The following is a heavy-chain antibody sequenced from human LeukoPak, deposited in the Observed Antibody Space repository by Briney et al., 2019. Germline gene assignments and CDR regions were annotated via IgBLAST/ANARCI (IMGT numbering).Heavy chain of an antibody. Sequence: GGSLRLSCEDSGFTFSSSTMNWVRQAPGEGLEWVSSISSRSTYIYYADSVKGRFTISRDNAKNSVYLQMNGLRAEDTAVYYCARDGRHSSGWIFFMEVWGKGTTVTVSS. CDR2: ISSRSTYI. V-gene: IGHV3-21*01. CDR1: GFTFSSST. CDR3: ARDGRHSSGWIFFMEV. J-gene: IGHJ6*03. D-gene: IGHD6-19*01.